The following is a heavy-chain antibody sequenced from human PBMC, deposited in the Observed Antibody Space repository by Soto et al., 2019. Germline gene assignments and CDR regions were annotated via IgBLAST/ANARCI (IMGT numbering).Heavy chain of an antibody. D-gene: IGHD6-13*01. J-gene: IGHJ6*02. CDR3: AKALAAAGSFNYYYYYGMDV. CDR2: ISYDGSNK. Sequence: GGSLRLSCAASGFTFSSYGMHWVRQAPGKGLEWVAVISYDGSNKYYADSVKGRFTISRDNSKNTLYLQMNSLRAEDTAVYYCAKALAAAGSFNYYYYYGMDVWGQGTTVTVSS. CDR1: GFTFSSYG. V-gene: IGHV3-30*18.